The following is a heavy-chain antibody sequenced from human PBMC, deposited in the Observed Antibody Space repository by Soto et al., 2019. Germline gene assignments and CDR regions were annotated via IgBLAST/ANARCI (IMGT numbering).Heavy chain of an antibody. Sequence: PSETLSLTCTVSGGSISSYYWSWIRQPPGKGLEWIGYIYCSGSTNYNPSLKSRVTISVDTSKNQFSLKLSSVTAADTAVYYCARDLRLGYWGQGTLVTVSS. V-gene: IGHV4-59*01. CDR1: GGSISSYY. D-gene: IGHD3-16*01. CDR2: IYCSGST. CDR3: ARDLRLGY. J-gene: IGHJ4*02.